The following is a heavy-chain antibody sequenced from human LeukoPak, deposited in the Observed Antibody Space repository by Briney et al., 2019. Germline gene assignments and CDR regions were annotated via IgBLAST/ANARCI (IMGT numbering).Heavy chain of an antibody. D-gene: IGHD6-13*01. V-gene: IGHV3-9*01. J-gene: IGHJ4*02. Sequence: GRPLRLSCAASGFNFHDYAMHWVRQTPGKGLEWVSSISWNSGRLGYADSVKGRFTISRDNAKNSLYLEMNSLRAEDTALYFCAKDIDSSSWYYFDYWGQGTLVTVSS. CDR3: AKDIDSSSWYYFDY. CDR2: ISWNSGRL. CDR1: GFNFHDYA.